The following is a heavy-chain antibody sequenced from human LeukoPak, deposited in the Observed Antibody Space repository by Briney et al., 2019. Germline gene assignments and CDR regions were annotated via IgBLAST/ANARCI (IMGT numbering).Heavy chain of an antibody. D-gene: IGHD5-12*01. CDR3: ARDQYSGYDRAFDI. V-gene: IGHV3-74*01. Sequence: GGSLRLSCAASGFTFSSYWMHWVRQAPGKGLVWVSRINSDGSSTTYADSVKGRFTISRDNAKNTLYLQVNSLRAEDTAVYYCARDQYSGYDRAFDIWGQGTMVTVSS. CDR1: GFTFSSYW. CDR2: INSDGSST. J-gene: IGHJ3*02.